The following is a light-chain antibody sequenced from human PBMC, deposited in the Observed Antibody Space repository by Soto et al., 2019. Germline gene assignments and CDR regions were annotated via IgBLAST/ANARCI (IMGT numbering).Light chain of an antibody. V-gene: IGKV1-5*01. J-gene: IGKJ1*01. CDR1: QSISSW. Sequence: DIQMTQSPSTLSASVGDRVTITCRASQSISSWLAWYQQKPGKAPKLLIYDHSSLESGVPSRFSGSGSGTEFTLTISSRQPDDFETYYCQQYNSYWTFGQGTKVDIK. CDR2: DHS. CDR3: QQYNSYWT.